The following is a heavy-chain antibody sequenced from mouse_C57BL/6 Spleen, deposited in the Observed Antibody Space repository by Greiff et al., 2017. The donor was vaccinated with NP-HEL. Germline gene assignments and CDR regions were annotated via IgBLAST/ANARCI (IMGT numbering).Heavy chain of an antibody. Sequence: DVHLVESEGGLVQPGSSMKLSCTASGFTFSDYYMAWVRQVPEKGLEWVANINYDGSSIYYLDSLKGRFIISRDNAKNILFLQMTSLKSEDTASYYGERDRSYDYEDAMDYGGKGTSVTVSS. J-gene: IGHJ4*01. D-gene: IGHD2-4*01. CDR3: ERDRSYDYEDAMDY. V-gene: IGHV5-16*01. CDR2: INYDGSSI. CDR1: GFTFSDYY.